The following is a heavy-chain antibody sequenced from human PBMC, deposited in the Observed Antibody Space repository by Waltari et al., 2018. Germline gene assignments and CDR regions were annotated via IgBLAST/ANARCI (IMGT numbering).Heavy chain of an antibody. CDR2: IIPIFGTA. J-gene: IGHJ4*02. CDR3: ALGGTVAGTSG. Sequence: QVQLVQSGAEVKKPGDSVKVSCKVSGYTLTELSMHWVRQAPGQGLEWMGRIIPIFGTANYAQKFQGRVTITADKSTSTAYMELSSLRSEDTAVYYCALGGTVAGTSGWGQGTLVTVSS. V-gene: IGHV1-69*13. D-gene: IGHD6-19*01. CDR1: GYTLTELS.